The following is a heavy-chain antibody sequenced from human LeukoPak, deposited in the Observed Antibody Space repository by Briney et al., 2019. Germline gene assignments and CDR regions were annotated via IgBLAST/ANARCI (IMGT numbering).Heavy chain of an antibody. J-gene: IGHJ6*02. CDR3: ARNRGYSGYGMDV. D-gene: IGHD5-12*01. CDR2: IDWDDDK. V-gene: IGHV2-70*11. Sequence: SGATLVNPTQTLTLTCTFSGFSLSSSGMCVSWIRQPPGKALEWLARIDWDDDKHYTTSLKTRLTISKDTSKNQVVLTMTSMDPVDTATYYCARNRGYSGYGMDVWGQGTTVTVSS. CDR1: GFSLSSSGMC.